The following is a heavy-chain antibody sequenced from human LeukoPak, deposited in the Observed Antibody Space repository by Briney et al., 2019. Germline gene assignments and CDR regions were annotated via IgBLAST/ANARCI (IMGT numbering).Heavy chain of an antibody. Sequence: GGSLRLSCAASGFTFSSYWMSWVRQAPGKGLEWVANIKQDGSEKYYVDSVKGRFTISRDNAKNSLYLQMNSLRAGDTAVYYCARDGAGYSSGWYSDYWGQGTLVTVSS. CDR2: IKQDGSEK. J-gene: IGHJ4*02. CDR3: ARDGAGYSSGWYSDY. V-gene: IGHV3-7*01. D-gene: IGHD6-19*01. CDR1: GFTFSSYW.